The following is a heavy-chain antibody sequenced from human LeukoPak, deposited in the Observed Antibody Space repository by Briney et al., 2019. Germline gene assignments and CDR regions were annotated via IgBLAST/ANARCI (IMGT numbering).Heavy chain of an antibody. CDR2: ISSSGSTI. CDR1: GFTFSSYA. D-gene: IGHD3-22*01. J-gene: IGHJ3*02. V-gene: IGHV3-48*03. CDR3: ARSHYYDSSGYHGGGAFDI. Sequence: GGSLRLSCAASGFTFSSYAMSWVRQAPGKGLEWVSYISSSGSTIYYADSVKGRFTISRDNAKNSLYLQMNSLRAEDTAVYYCARSHYYDSSGYHGGGAFDIWGQGTMVTVSS.